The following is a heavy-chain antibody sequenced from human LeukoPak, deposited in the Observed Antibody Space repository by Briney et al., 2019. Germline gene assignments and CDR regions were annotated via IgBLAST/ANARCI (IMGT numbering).Heavy chain of an antibody. J-gene: IGHJ5*02. D-gene: IGHD3-22*01. CDR1: GYTFNGYY. CDR3: ARGPYDSSGYYFGGDLLNWFDP. Sequence: ASVKVSCKASGYTFNGYYKHWVRQAPGQGLEWMGWINPNSGNTGYAQKFQGRVTITRNTSISTAYMELSSLRSEDTAVYYCARGPYDSSGYYFGGDLLNWFDPWGQGTLVTVSS. V-gene: IGHV1-8*03. CDR2: INPNSGNT.